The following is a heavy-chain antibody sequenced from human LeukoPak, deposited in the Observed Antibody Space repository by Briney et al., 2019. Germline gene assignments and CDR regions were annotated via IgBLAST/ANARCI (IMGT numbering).Heavy chain of an antibody. CDR1: GFMFSNYV. Sequence: GGSLRLSCAASGFMFSNYVISWVRQAPGKGLEWLTAIISSGTTRYYAESVKGRFTISRDNSNNTAFLEMNSLRVEDTAVYYCAKSLTIWSSGSLDHWGQGTLVTVSS. J-gene: IGHJ4*02. CDR3: AKSLTIWSSGSLDH. CDR2: IISSGTTR. D-gene: IGHD3-22*01. V-gene: IGHV3-23*01.